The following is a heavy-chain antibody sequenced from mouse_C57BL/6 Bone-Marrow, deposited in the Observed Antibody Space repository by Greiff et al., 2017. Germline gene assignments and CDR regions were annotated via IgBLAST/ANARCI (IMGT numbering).Heavy chain of an antibody. CDR1: GFNIKDDY. V-gene: IGHV14-4*01. D-gene: IGHD1-1*01. CDR3: TTVVHY. J-gene: IGHJ2*01. CDR2: LDPENGAT. Sequence: VQLQQSGAELVRPGASVKLSCTASGFNIKDDYMHWVKQRPEQGLEWIGWLDPENGATEYASKFQGKATIPADTSANTAYLQLSSLTSEDTAVYYCTTVVHYWGQGTTLTVSS.